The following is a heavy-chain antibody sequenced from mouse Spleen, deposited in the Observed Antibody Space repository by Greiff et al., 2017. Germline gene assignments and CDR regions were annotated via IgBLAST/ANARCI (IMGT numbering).Heavy chain of an antibody. V-gene: IGHV5-4*03. Sequence: DVMLVESGGGLVKPGGSLKLSCAASGFTFSSYAMSWVRQTPEKRLEWVATISDGGSYTYYPDNVKGRFTISRDNAKNNLYLQMSHLKSEDTAMYYCARYYSNSRDRYFDYWGQGTTLTVSS. CDR1: GFTFSSYA. CDR3: ARYYSNSRDRYFDY. J-gene: IGHJ2*01. CDR2: ISDGGSYT. D-gene: IGHD2-5*01.